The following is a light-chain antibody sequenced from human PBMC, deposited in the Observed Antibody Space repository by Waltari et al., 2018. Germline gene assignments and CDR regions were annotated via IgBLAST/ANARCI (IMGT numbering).Light chain of an antibody. CDR1: SFNIGKNA. J-gene: IGLJ2*01. Sequence: QSVLTQPPSVSAAPRQRVTISCSGSSFNIGKNAVNCYLHLPGQAPKLLIVYDDRLSSGVSHRFSGSKSGTSASLAIIGLQSEDEGDYYCAAWDDNLSGPVFGGGTKLTVL. V-gene: IGLV1-36*01. CDR2: YDD. CDR3: AAWDDNLSGPV.